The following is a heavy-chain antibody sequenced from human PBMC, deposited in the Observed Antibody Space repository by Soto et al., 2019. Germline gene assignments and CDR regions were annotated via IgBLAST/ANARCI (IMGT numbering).Heavy chain of an antibody. V-gene: IGHV1-18*01. CDR1: AYPFTSSG. CDR2: ISAYNGNT. Sequence: GSVKGYSKASAYPFTSSGTSFVRQAPGQGLEWMGWISAYNGNTNYAQKLQGRVTMTTDTSTSTAYMELRSLRSGDTAVYYCASGPSIPIVRATIGSDYWGQGTLVTGS. J-gene: IGHJ4*02. CDR3: ASGPSIPIVRATIGSDY. D-gene: IGHD1-26*01.